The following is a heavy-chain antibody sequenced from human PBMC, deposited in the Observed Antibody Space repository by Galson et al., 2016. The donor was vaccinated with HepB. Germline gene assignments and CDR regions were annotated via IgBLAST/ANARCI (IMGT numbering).Heavy chain of an antibody. Sequence: SVKVSCKASGYTFTAYCLHWVRQAPGQGLEWMGRINPNSGGTNYEQKFQGRVTMTRDTSISTVYMELNSLTSDDTAVYYCARDKAPRTYNFFDSWGQGSLVTVSS. CDR3: ARDKAPRTYNFFDS. V-gene: IGHV1-2*06. CDR1: GYTFTAYC. J-gene: IGHJ5*01. CDR2: INPNSGGT.